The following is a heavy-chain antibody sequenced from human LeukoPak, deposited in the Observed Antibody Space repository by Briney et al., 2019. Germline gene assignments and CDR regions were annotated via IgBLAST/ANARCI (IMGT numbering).Heavy chain of an antibody. CDR2: IYYSGST. D-gene: IGHD6-19*01. CDR1: GGSISSYY. V-gene: IGHV4-59*01. J-gene: IGHJ4*02. CDR3: ARGRIAVAGTDYFDY. Sequence: SETLSLTCTVSGGSISSYYWSWIRQPPGKGLEWIGDIYYSGSTNYNPSLKSRVTISVDTSKNQFSLKLSSVTAADTAVYYCARGRIAVAGTDYFDYWGQGTLVTVSS.